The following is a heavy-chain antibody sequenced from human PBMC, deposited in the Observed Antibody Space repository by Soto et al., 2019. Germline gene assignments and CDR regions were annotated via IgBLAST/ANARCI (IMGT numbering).Heavy chain of an antibody. Sequence: EVQLLESGGGLVQPGGSLRLSCAASGFTFSSYAMSWVRQAPGKGLEWVSAISGSGGSTYYADSVKGRFTISRDNSKKPLYLQMHCLRAEDTGVYYCAKLDYGRSGYRYWYFDLWGRGTLVTVSS. CDR3: AKLDYGRSGYRYWYFDL. V-gene: IGHV3-23*01. D-gene: IGHD3-22*01. J-gene: IGHJ2*01. CDR2: ISGSGGST. CDR1: GFTFSSYA.